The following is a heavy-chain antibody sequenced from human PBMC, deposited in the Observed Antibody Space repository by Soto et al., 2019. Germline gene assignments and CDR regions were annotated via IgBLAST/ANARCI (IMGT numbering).Heavy chain of an antibody. CDR3: AKGGRQWLVTCDFNF. CDR1: GFTFSDYA. D-gene: IGHD6-19*01. V-gene: IGHV3-30*18. CDR2: VSHDGRNT. J-gene: IGHJ4*02. Sequence: VQLVESGGGVVQPGRSLRLSCAASGFTFSDYAMHWVRQAPGKGLEWVAVVSHDGRNTHYADSVKGRFTISRDSSKNKVSLEMTGLRAEDTAVYYWAKGGRQWLVTCDFNFWGQGALVTVSS.